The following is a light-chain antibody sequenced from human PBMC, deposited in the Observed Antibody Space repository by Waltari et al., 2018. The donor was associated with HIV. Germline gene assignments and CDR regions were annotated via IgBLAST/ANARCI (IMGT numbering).Light chain of an antibody. J-gene: IGLJ3*02. CDR3: AAWDDSLNGYWV. CDR2: DTR. CDR1: SSNIGDNP. Sequence: QSVLTQPPSVSGTPGQRVTISCFGSSSNIGDNPVNWYQQLPGTPPKLLIYDTRRRPSGSPSLFSGSKSDTSASLAISGLQSEDEADYYCAAWDDSLNGYWVFGGGTTLTVL. V-gene: IGLV1-44*01.